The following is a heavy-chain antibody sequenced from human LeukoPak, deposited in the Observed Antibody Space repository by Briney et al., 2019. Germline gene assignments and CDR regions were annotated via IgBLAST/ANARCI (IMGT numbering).Heavy chain of an antibody. V-gene: IGHV3-33*01. CDR3: ARAPGTSPPDGY. CDR1: GFTFSSYG. D-gene: IGHD2-2*01. Sequence: PGGSLRLSCAASGFTFSSYGMHWVRQAPGKGLEWVAVIWHDGSNKYYADSVKGRFTISRDNSKNTLYLQMNSLRAEDTAVYYCARAPGTSPPDGYWGQGTLVTVSS. J-gene: IGHJ4*02. CDR2: IWHDGSNK.